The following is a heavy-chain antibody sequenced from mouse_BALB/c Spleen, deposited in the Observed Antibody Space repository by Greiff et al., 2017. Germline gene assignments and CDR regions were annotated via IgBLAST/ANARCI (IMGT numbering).Heavy chain of an antibody. CDR1: GYTFTDYW. J-gene: IGHJ3*01. V-gene: IGHV1-69*01. CDR3: ASLSSPFAY. Sequence: QVQLQQSGAELVMPGASVKMSCKASGYTFTDYWMHWVKQRPGQGLEWIGAIDTSDSYTSYNQKFKGKATLTVDESSSTAYMQLSSLTSEDSAVYYCASLSSPFAYWGQGTLVTVSA. CDR2: IDTSDSYT. D-gene: IGHD6-1*01.